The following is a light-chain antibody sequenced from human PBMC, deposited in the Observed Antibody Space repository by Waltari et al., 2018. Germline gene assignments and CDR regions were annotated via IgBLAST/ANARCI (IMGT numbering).Light chain of an antibody. CDR3: CSYVRNVTWV. CDR2: EDS. CDR1: ISDVGGYSL. Sequence: QSALTQPASVSGSPGQSITLSCIRTISDVGGYSLVSWYQQHPGKAPKLMIYEDSKRPAGVSNRLSGLKTGNTASLTISGLQAEDEADYYCCSYVRNVTWVFGGGTKLTVL. J-gene: IGLJ3*02. V-gene: IGLV2-23*01.